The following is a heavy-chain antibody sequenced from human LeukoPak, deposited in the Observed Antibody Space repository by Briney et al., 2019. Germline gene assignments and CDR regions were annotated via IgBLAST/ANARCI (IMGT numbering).Heavy chain of an antibody. CDR2: ISYDGSNK. CDR1: GFTFSSYA. CDR3: ARDYGDPEDYYGMDV. D-gene: IGHD4-17*01. V-gene: IGHV3-30-3*01. Sequence: GGSLRLSCAASGFTFSSYAMHWVRQAPGKGLECVAVISYDGSNKYYADSVKGRFTISRDNSKNTLYLQMNSLRAEDTAVYYCARDYGDPEDYYGMDVWGQGTTVTVSS. J-gene: IGHJ6*02.